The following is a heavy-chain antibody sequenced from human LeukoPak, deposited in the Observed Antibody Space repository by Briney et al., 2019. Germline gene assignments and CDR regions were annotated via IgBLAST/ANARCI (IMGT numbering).Heavy chain of an antibody. CDR2: ISSSGSTI. Sequence: GGSLRLSCAASGFTFSDYYMSWIRQAPGKGLEWVSYISSSGSTIYYADSVKGRFTISRDNSKNTLYLQMNTLRAEDTAVYYCAKDPNAARPFDYWGQGTLVTVSS. CDR1: GFTFSDYY. J-gene: IGHJ4*02. CDR3: AKDPNAARPFDY. V-gene: IGHV3-11*01. D-gene: IGHD6-6*01.